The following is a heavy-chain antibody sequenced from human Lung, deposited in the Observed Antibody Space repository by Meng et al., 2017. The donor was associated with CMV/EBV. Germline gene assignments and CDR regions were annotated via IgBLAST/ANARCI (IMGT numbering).Heavy chain of an antibody. CDR3: ASDSSGFYNDVFDI. V-gene: IGHV3-66*02. CDR1: GFTVSSKY. D-gene: IGHD3-22*01. CDR2: FYRSGST. Sequence: SCTASGFTVSSKYMNWVRQAPGKGLEWVSVFYRSGSTYYADSVKGRFTIARDNSKNTLYLQMKSLRVEDTAVYYCASDSSGFYNDVFDIWGPGKMV. J-gene: IGHJ3*02.